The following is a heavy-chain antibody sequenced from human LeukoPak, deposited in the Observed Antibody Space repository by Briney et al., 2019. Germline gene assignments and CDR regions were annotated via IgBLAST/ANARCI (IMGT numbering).Heavy chain of an antibody. CDR1: GGSISSSSYY. V-gene: IGHV4-39*07. CDR3: ARDKLGYFGY. Sequence: PSETLSLTCTVSGGSISSSSYYWGWIRQPPGKGLEWIGSIYYSGSTYYNPSLKSRVTISVDTSKNQFSLKLSSVTAADTAVYYCARDKLGYFGYWGQGTLVTVSS. CDR2: IYYSGST. J-gene: IGHJ4*02. D-gene: IGHD3-16*01.